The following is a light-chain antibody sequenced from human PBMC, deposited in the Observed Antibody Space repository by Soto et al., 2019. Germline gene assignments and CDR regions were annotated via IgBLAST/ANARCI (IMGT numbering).Light chain of an antibody. V-gene: IGKV3-15*01. J-gene: IGKJ1*01. Sequence: EIVMTQSPATLSVFPGERATLSCRASQSVSGNLAWYQQKPGQAPRLLIYGVFTRATGIPARFSGSGSGTEFTLTISSLQSEDFAVYYCQQYKNRLSRTFGQGTKVDIK. CDR3: QQYKNRLSRT. CDR1: QSVSGN. CDR2: GVF.